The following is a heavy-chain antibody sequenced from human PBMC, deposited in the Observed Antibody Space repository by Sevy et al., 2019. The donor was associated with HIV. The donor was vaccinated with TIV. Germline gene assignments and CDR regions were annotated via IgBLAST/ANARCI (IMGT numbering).Heavy chain of an antibody. CDR2: VSGGGGGT. CDR3: AKDRDVLLVPSTMRDEYPGYGMDV. D-gene: IGHD2-2*01. CDR1: GFTFINYA. V-gene: IGHV3-23*01. J-gene: IGHJ6*02. Sequence: GGSLRLSCAASGFTFINYAMSWVRQAPGKGLEGKGLEWVSTVSGGGGGTYYADSVRGRFTISRDSSKNTFYLQMNNLRADDTAVYYCAKDRDVLLVPSTMRDEYPGYGMDVWGQGTTVTVSS.